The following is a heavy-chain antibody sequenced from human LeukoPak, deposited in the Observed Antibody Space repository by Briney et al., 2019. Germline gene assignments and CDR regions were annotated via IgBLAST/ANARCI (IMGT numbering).Heavy chain of an antibody. CDR1: GFTFSSYS. Sequence: GGPLRLSCAASGFTFSSYSMNWVRQAPGKGLEWVSSISSSSSYIYYADSVKGRFTISRDNAKNSLYLQMNSLRAEDTAVYYCARSPKKEWLVRRYFDYWGQGTLVTVSS. CDR3: ARSPKKEWLVRRYFDY. CDR2: ISSSSSYI. V-gene: IGHV3-21*01. J-gene: IGHJ4*02. D-gene: IGHD6-19*01.